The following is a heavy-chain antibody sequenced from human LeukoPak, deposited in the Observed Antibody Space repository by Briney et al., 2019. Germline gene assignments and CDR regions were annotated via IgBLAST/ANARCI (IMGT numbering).Heavy chain of an antibody. CDR1: GYTFTSYG. D-gene: IGHD2-15*01. J-gene: IGHJ5*02. CDR3: ARGISSGGYCSGGSCYSARGWFDP. Sequence: ASVKVSCKASGYTFTSYGISWVRQAPGQGLEWMGWISAYNGNTNYAQKLQGRVTMTTDTSTSTAYMEPRSLRSDDTAVYYCARGISSGGYCSGGSCYSARGWFDPWGQGTLVTVSS. V-gene: IGHV1-18*01. CDR2: ISAYNGNT.